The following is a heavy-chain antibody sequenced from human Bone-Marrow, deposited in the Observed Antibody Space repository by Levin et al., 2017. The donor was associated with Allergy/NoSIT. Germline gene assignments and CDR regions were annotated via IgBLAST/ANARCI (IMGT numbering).Heavy chain of an antibody. V-gene: IGHV4-59*08. CDR1: GASISSFY. D-gene: IGHD2-2*01. Sequence: SSETLSLTCTVSGASISSFYWSWTRQPPGKGLEWIGYIYYSGSTNYSPSLKSRVSMSADMSRNQVYLTMSSVTAADTAVYYCARQAVPAAMNGFDSWGQGTLVTVSS. J-gene: IGHJ5*01. CDR3: ARQAVPAAMNGFDS. CDR2: IYYSGST.